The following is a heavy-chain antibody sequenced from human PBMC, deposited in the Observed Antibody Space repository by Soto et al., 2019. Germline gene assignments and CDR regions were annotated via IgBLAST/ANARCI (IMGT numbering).Heavy chain of an antibody. V-gene: IGHV4-59*12. Sequence: SEALSLTCTVSGGSISSYYWSWIRQPPGKGLEWIGYIYYSGSTNYNPSLKSRVTISVDTSKNQFSLKLSSVTAADTAVYYCARAPAPLYSIRKYYFGYWGQGTLLTVSS. D-gene: IGHD6-13*01. CDR3: ARAPAPLYSIRKYYFGY. J-gene: IGHJ4*02. CDR2: IYYSGST. CDR1: GGSISSYY.